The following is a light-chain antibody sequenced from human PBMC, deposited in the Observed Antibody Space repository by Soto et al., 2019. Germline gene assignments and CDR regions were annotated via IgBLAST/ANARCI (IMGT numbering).Light chain of an antibody. V-gene: IGKV1-12*01. CDR1: QPITNW. Sequence: DIQMTQSPSSVSASVGDRVTITCRASQPITNWLAWYQQKPGKAPKLLIYAASNLQSGVPSRFSGSGSGTDFTLTISRLQPEDFATYYCQQDTSFPFTFGPGTKVDVK. CDR2: AAS. CDR3: QQDTSFPFT. J-gene: IGKJ3*01.